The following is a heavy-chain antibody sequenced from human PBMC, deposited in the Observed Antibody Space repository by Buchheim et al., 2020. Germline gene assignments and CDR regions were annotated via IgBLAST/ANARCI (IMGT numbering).Heavy chain of an antibody. CDR2: ISDSGRYT. V-gene: IGHV3-11*06. CDR1: GFSFSDYY. D-gene: IGHD2-2*01. J-gene: IGHJ5*02. CDR3: ARDVGSCTSATCYSGQNWYYP. Sequence: QMQLVESGGGLVNSGGSVRLSCAASGFSFSDYYMSWIRQSPGKGLELISFISDSGRYTTAADSVKGRFSISRDNAKNSLYLQMNSLRVEDTAVYYCARDVGSCTSATCYSGQNWYYPWGQGTL.